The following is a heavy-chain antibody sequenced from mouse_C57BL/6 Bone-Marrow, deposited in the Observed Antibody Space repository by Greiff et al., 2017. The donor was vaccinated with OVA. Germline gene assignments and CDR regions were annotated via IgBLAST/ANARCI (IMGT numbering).Heavy chain of an antibody. Sequence: VQLQQPGAELVKPGASVKLSCKASGYTFTSYWMHWVKQRPGQGLEWIGMIHPNSGSTNYNEKFKSKATLTVDKSSSTAYMQLSSLTSEDSAVYYCARGGAVVATGAMDYWGQGTSVTVSS. V-gene: IGHV1-64*01. J-gene: IGHJ4*01. CDR2: IHPNSGST. CDR1: GYTFTSYW. CDR3: ARGGAVVATGAMDY. D-gene: IGHD1-1*01.